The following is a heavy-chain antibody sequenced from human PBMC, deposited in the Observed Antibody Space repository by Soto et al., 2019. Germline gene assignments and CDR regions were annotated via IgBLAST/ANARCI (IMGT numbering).Heavy chain of an antibody. D-gene: IGHD2-15*01. CDR1: GYTFTSYG. V-gene: IGHV1-18*04. J-gene: IGHJ4*02. CDR3: ARDSKGYCSGGSCYGYY. Sequence: AAVKVSCKASGYTFTSYGISWVRQAPGQVLEWMGWISAYNGNTNYAQKLQGRVTMTTDTSTSTAYMELRSLRSDDTAVYYCARDSKGYCSGGSCYGYYWGQGTLVTVSS. CDR2: ISAYNGNT.